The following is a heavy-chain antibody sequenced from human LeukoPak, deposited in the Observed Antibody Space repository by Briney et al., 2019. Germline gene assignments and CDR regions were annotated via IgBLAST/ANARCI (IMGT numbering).Heavy chain of an antibody. CDR1: GGSISSYY. CDR3: AREKGGGSSWFLGL. CDR2: IYYSGST. J-gene: IGHJ5*02. Sequence: PSETLSLTCTVSGGSISSYYWSWIRQPPGKGLEWIGYIYYSGSTNYNPSLKSRATISVDTSKNQFSLKLSSVTAADTAVYYCAREKGGGSSWFLGLWGQGTLVTVSS. D-gene: IGHD6-13*01. V-gene: IGHV4-59*01.